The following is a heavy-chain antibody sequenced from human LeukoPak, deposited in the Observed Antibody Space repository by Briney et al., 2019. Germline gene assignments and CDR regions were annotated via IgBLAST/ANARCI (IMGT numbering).Heavy chain of an antibody. CDR1: GFRFSSYA. CDR3: AKSDCESAGCKLLAY. CDR2: ISHDGGNI. J-gene: IGHJ4*02. D-gene: IGHD2-2*01. V-gene: IGHV3-30-3*02. Sequence: GGSLRLSCAASGFRFSSYAMRWVRQVPGKGLEWVALISHDGGNIHYADSVKGQFTISRDNSKNTLFLQMDSLRGEDTAVYYCAKSDCESAGCKLLAYWGQGTLVTVSS.